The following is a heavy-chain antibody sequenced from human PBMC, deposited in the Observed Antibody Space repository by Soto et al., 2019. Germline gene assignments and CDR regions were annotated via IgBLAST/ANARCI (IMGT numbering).Heavy chain of an antibody. J-gene: IGHJ2*01. Sequence: QVQLVQSGAEVKKPGSSVKVSCKASGGTFSSYAISWVRQAPGQGLEWMGGIIPIFGTANYAQKFQGRVTITADESTSTAYMELSSLRSEETAVYYCARDGGVTTVTTQPDWYFDLWGRGTLVTVSS. D-gene: IGHD4-17*01. CDR1: GGTFSSYA. V-gene: IGHV1-69*12. CDR2: IIPIFGTA. CDR3: ARDGGVTTVTTQPDWYFDL.